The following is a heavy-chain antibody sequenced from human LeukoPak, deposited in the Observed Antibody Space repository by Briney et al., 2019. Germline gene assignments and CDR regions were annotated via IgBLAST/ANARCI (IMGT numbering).Heavy chain of an antibody. D-gene: IGHD4-17*01. J-gene: IGHJ4*02. V-gene: IGHV1-69*05. CDR3: ARAYYGDYLNLDY. CDR2: IIPIFGTA. CDR1: GGTFSSYT. Sequence: SVKVSCKASGGTFSSYTINWVRQAPGQGLEWMGGIIPIFGTANYAQKFQGRVTITTDESTSTAYMELSSLRSEDTAVYYCARAYYGDYLNLDYWGQGTLVTVSS.